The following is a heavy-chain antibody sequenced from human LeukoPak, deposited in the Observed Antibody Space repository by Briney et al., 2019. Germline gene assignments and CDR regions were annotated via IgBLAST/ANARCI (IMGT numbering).Heavy chain of an antibody. V-gene: IGHV3-30*03. CDR2: ISYDGSSK. CDR3: ARDRVAVAGSSIFDY. Sequence: GGSLRLSCAASGFTFSSYGMHWVRQAPGKGLEWVALISYDGSSKYYADSVKGRFTISRDNSKNTLYLQMNSLRAEDTAVYYCARDRVAVAGSSIFDYWGQGTLVTVSS. J-gene: IGHJ4*02. D-gene: IGHD6-19*01. CDR1: GFTFSSYG.